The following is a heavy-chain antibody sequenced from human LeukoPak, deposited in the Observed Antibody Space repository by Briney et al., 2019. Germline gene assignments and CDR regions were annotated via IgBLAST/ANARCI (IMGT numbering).Heavy chain of an antibody. CDR3: AREYGSGSSSY. CDR1: GFTFTNYW. V-gene: IGHV3-74*01. J-gene: IGHJ4*02. CDR2: IKSDGITT. Sequence: GGSLRLSCAASGFTFTNYWIHWVRQAPGKGLMWVSRIKSDGITTNYADSVKGRFTISRDNAKNSLYLQMNSLRAEDTAVYYCAREYGSGSSSYWGQGTLVTVSS. D-gene: IGHD3-10*01.